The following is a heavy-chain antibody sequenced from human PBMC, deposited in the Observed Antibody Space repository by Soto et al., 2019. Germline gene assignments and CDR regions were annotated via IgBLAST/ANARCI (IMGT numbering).Heavy chain of an antibody. CDR2: IYYSGST. D-gene: IGHD3-3*01. V-gene: IGHV4-59*01. Sequence: SETLSLTCTVSGGSISSYYWSWIRQPPGKGLEWIGYIYYSGSTNYNPSLKSRVTISVDTSKNQFSLKLSSVTAADTAVYYCAREEIFGVAGYYGMDVWGQGTTVTVSS. CDR1: GGSISSYY. J-gene: IGHJ6*02. CDR3: AREEIFGVAGYYGMDV.